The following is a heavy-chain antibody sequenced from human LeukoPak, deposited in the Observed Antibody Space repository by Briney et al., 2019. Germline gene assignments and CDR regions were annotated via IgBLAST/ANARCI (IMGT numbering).Heavy chain of an antibody. CDR3: ARESMRWLLREYCFDY. Sequence: PGRSLRLSCAASGFTFSSYAMHWVRQAPGKGLEWVAVISYDGSNKYYADSVKGRFTISRDNSKNTLYLQMNSLRAEDTAVYYCARESMRWLLREYCFDYWGQGTLVTVSS. D-gene: IGHD5-24*01. CDR1: GFTFSSYA. V-gene: IGHV3-30*04. CDR2: ISYDGSNK. J-gene: IGHJ4*02.